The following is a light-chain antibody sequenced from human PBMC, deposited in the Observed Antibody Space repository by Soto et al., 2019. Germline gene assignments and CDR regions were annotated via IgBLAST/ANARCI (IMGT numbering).Light chain of an antibody. CDR2: DVS. Sequence: DIQMTQSPSTLSASVGDRVTITCRASQSISTWLAWYQQKPGKAPKLLIYDVSSLESGVPSRFRGSASGTEFTLTISSLQPDDFATYYCQHYDSYPCTFGQGTKVDIK. V-gene: IGKV1-5*01. CDR1: QSISTW. CDR3: QHYDSYPCT. J-gene: IGKJ1*01.